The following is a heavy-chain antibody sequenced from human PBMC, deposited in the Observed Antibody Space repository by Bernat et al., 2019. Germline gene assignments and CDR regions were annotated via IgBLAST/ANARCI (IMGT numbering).Heavy chain of an antibody. Sequence: EVQLVESGGGLIQPGGSLRLSCAASGFTVSSNYMTWVRQAPGKGLEWVSLLYSDGTTYYADSVKCRFTISRDNSKNTLFLQMNSLRVEDTAVYYCARATESGYDWLYWGQGTLVTVSS. V-gene: IGHV3-53*01. J-gene: IGHJ4*02. CDR1: GFTVSSNY. CDR2: LYSDGTT. D-gene: IGHD5-12*01. CDR3: ARATESGYDWLY.